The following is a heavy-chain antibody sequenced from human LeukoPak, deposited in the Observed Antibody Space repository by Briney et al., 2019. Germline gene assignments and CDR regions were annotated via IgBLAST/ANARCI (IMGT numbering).Heavy chain of an antibody. CDR2: IKEDGSTK. CDR3: ARIGYSSSSYDY. Sequence: GGSLRLSCAASGFTFSNYWMSWVRQAPGKGLEWVANIKEDGSTKYYVDSVKGRFTISRANAKNSVYLQISSLRVEDTAVYYCARIGYSSSSYDYWGQGTLVTVSS. V-gene: IGHV3-7*01. D-gene: IGHD6-6*01. J-gene: IGHJ4*02. CDR1: GFTFSNYW.